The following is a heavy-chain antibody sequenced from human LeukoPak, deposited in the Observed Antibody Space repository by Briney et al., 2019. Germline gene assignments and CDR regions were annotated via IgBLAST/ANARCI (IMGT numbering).Heavy chain of an antibody. D-gene: IGHD3-9*01. CDR2: IKQDGSEK. CDR1: GFTFSSYW. J-gene: IGHJ4*02. Sequence: PGGSLRLSCAASGFTFSSYWMSWVRQAPGKGLEWVANIKQDGSEKYYVDSVKGRFTISRDNAKNSLYLQMNSLRAEDTAVYYCARGLPRYFDWLPYPYYFDYWGQGTLVTVSS. CDR3: ARGLPRYFDWLPYPYYFDY. V-gene: IGHV3-7*01.